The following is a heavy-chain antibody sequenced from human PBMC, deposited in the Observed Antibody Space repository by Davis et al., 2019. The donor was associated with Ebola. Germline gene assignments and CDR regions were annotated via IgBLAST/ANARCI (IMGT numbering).Heavy chain of an antibody. Sequence: MPSETLSLTCAVYGGSFSGYYWSWIRQPPGKGLEWIGEINHSGSTNYNPSLKSRVTISVDTSKNQFSLKLSSVTAADTAVYYCARDVFPESYYDFWSGYRGWFDPWGQGTLVTVSS. V-gene: IGHV4-34*01. D-gene: IGHD3-3*01. J-gene: IGHJ5*02. CDR1: GGSFSGYY. CDR2: INHSGST. CDR3: ARDVFPESYYDFWSGYRGWFDP.